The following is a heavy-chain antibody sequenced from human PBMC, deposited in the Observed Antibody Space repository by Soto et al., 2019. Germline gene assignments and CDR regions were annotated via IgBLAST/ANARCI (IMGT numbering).Heavy chain of an antibody. CDR2: INHSAST. CDR3: ANKTPGIASAGRVFDY. D-gene: IGHD6-13*01. Sequence: QVQLQQWGAGLLKPSETLSLTCAVYGWAFSGYYWSWIRQPPGRGLEWIGEINHSASTNYNPSPKSRVTITVDTSKHQFSQKLRSVTAADTAVYYCANKTPGIASAGRVFDYWGQGTLVTVSS. CDR1: GWAFSGYY. J-gene: IGHJ4*02. V-gene: IGHV4-34*01.